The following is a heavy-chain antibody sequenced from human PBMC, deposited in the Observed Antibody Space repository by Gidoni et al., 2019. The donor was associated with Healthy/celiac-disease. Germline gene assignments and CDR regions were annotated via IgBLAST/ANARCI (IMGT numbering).Heavy chain of an antibody. CDR3: ASLGGYDSD. CDR1: GGTFSSYA. J-gene: IGHJ4*02. D-gene: IGHD5-12*01. V-gene: IGHV1-69*04. Sequence: QVQLVQSGAEGKKHGSSVKVSCKGSGGTFSSYAISWVRQAPGQGLEWMGRIIPILGIANYAQKFQGRVTITADKSTSTAYMELSSLRSEDTAVYYCASLGGYDSDWGQGTLVTVSS. CDR2: IIPILGIA.